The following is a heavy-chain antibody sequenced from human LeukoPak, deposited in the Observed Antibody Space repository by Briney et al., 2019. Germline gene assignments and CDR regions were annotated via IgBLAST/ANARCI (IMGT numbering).Heavy chain of an antibody. V-gene: IGHV3-21*01. CDR2: ISSSSSYI. Sequence: GRSLRISCAASGFMIRSYSMNWVRQAPGKGLEWVSSISSSSSYIFYADSVKGRFTISRDNAKMSLYLQMNSLRAEDTAVYYCARDRGEDYYGSGNYLRAFDIWGQGTMVTVSA. CDR3: ARDRGEDYYGSGNYLRAFDI. J-gene: IGHJ3*02. CDR1: GFMIRSYS. D-gene: IGHD3-10*01.